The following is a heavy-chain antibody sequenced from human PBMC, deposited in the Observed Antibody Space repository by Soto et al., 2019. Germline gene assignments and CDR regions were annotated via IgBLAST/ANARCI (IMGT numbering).Heavy chain of an antibody. V-gene: IGHV2-5*01. J-gene: IGHJ4*02. CDR2: IYWNDDK. CDR3: AHTWGLPFDY. D-gene: IGHD3-16*01. Sequence: QITLKESGPTLVELTKTRTLTCTYSGFSLRTTGVGVGWIRQPPGKALEWLGIIYWNDDKRYSPSLKNRFTLTSDISKSQVVLTMTNMDPVDTATYYCAHTWGLPFDYWGQGTLVIVSS. CDR1: GFSLRTTGVG.